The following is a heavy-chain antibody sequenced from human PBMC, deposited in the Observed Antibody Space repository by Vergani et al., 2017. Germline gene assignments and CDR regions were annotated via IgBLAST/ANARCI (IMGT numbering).Heavy chain of an antibody. CDR1: GFPFGIYA. J-gene: IGHJ6*03. D-gene: IGHD2-21*01. V-gene: IGHV3-33*01. CDR2: IYYDGSKK. CDR3: VREGSYCGSTTCRNPSYVYYYHMDV. Sequence: QVQLVESGGGVVQPGRSLRLSCTSSGFPFGIYAMHWVRQAQGKGLEWVAIIYYDGSKKYYADSVKGRFTISRDNSRNTLDLLMSSLRAEDTAIYYCVREGSYCGSTTCRNPSYVYYYHMDVWGEGTTVTVSS.